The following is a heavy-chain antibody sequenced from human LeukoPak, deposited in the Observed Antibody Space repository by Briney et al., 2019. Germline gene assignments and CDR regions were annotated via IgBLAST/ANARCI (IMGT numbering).Heavy chain of an antibody. CDR1: GYTFTGYY. D-gene: IGHD3-3*01. CDR3: ARGDDFWSGPTPFDH. J-gene: IGHJ4*02. Sequence: GASVKVSCKXSGYTFTGYYMHWVRQAPGQGLEWMGWINPNSGGTNYSQKFQGRVTMTRDTSISTAYMELSRLRSDDTAVYYCARGDDFWSGPTPFDHWGQGTLVTASS. CDR2: INPNSGGT. V-gene: IGHV1-2*02.